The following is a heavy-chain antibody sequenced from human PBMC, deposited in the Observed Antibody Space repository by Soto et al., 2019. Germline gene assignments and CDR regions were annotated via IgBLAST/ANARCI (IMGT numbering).Heavy chain of an antibody. CDR2: IYSGGST. Sequence: DVQLVESGGGLVQPGGSLRLSCAASGFTVSRNYMNWVRQAPGKGLEWVSLIYSGGSTYYADSVKGRFTISRDNSKNTLYLQMNSLRAEDTAVYYCARDIGYCSGGSCYGIDYWGQGTLVTVSS. CDR3: ARDIGYCSGGSCYGIDY. CDR1: GFTVSRNY. V-gene: IGHV3-66*01. D-gene: IGHD2-15*01. J-gene: IGHJ4*02.